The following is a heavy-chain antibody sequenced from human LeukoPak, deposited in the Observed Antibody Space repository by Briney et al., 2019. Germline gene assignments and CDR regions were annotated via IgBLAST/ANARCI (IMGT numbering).Heavy chain of an antibody. CDR2: IDPNSGDT. D-gene: IGHD2-15*01. CDR1: GYTFTGYY. V-gene: IGHV1-2*02. Sequence: GASVKVSCKASGYTFTGYYLHWVRQAPGQGLEWMGWIDPNSGDTYSAQKFQGRVTMTSDTSISTAYMELNRLRSDDTAVYYCAREGIIVLVISATFFDPWGQGTLVTVSS. J-gene: IGHJ5*02. CDR3: AREGIIVLVISATFFDP.